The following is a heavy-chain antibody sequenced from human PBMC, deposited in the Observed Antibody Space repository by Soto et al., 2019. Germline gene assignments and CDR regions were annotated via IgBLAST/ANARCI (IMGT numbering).Heavy chain of an antibody. J-gene: IGHJ4*02. Sequence: QVQLQESGPGLVKPSETLSLTCTVSGGSISSYYWSWIRQPPGKGLEWIGYIYYSGSTNYNPSLKSRVTISVDTSKNQFSLKLSSVTAADTAVYYCARGLIAVAGTPFDYWGQGTLVTVSS. D-gene: IGHD6-19*01. V-gene: IGHV4-59*01. CDR3: ARGLIAVAGTPFDY. CDR1: GGSISSYY. CDR2: IYYSGST.